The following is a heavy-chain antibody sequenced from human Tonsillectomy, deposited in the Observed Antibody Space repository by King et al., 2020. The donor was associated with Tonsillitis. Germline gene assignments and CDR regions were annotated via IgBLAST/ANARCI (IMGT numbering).Heavy chain of an antibody. CDR2: INYSGST. CDR1: GGSISSYY. D-gene: IGHD6-13*01. CDR3: ARVTLRQPLALYYFDY. J-gene: IGHJ4*02. V-gene: IGHV4-59*01. Sequence: VQLQESGPGLVKPSETLSLTCTVSGGSISSYYWSWIRQPPGKGLEWIGYINYSGSTNYNPSLKSRVTISVDTSKNQFSLKLSSVTAADMAVYYCARVTLRQPLALYYFDYWGQGTLVTVSS.